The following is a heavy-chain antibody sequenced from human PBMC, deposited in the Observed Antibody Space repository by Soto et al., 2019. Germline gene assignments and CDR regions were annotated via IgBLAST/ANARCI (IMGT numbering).Heavy chain of an antibody. CDR1: GGTFSSYA. CDR3: ARVLPGIVGATGNWFDP. CDR2: IIPIFGTA. V-gene: IGHV1-69*13. D-gene: IGHD1-26*01. Sequence: SVKVSCKXSGGTFSSYAISWVRQAPGQGLEWMGGIIPIFGTANYAQKFQGRVTITADESTSTAYMELSSLRSEDTAVYYCARVLPGIVGATGNWFDPWGQGTLVTVSS. J-gene: IGHJ5*02.